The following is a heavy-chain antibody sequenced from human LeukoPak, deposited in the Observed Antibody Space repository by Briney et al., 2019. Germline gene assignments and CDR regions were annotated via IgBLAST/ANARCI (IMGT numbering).Heavy chain of an antibody. Sequence: GGSLRLSCTASGFTFGDYAMSWVRQAPGKGLEWVGFIKSKAYGGTTEYAASVKGRFTISRDDSKSIAYLQMNSLKTEDTAVYYCTRVGDTAVEFDYWGQGTLVTVSS. D-gene: IGHD5-18*01. CDR2: IKSKAYGGTT. J-gene: IGHJ4*02. CDR3: TRVGDTAVEFDY. CDR1: GFTFGDYA. V-gene: IGHV3-49*04.